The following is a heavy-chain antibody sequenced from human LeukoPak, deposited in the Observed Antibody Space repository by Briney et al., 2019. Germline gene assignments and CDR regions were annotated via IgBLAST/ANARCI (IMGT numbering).Heavy chain of an antibody. D-gene: IGHD3-22*01. J-gene: IGHJ3*02. CDR1: GFTFSSYW. CDR3: ARELTYYYDSRHGWGAFDI. CDR2: IKQDGSEK. V-gene: IGHV3-7*01. Sequence: PGGSLRLSCAASGFTFSSYWMSWVRQAPGKGLEWVANIKQDGSEKYYVDSVKGRFTISRDNAKNSLSLQMNSLRAEDTAVYYCARELTYYYDSRHGWGAFDIWGQGTMVTVSS.